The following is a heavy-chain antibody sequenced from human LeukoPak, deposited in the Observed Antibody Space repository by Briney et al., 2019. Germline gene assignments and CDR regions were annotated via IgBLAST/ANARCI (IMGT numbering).Heavy chain of an antibody. CDR2: IYYSGTT. CDR1: GGSISNYY. CDR3: AKLYCSSTSCPFDY. Sequence: PSETLSLTCTVSGGSISNYYWSWLRQPPGKGLEWIGFIYYSGTTNYNTSLKSRVTISEDTSKNQFSLKLSSVTAADTAVYYCAKLYCSSTSCPFDYWGQGTLVTVSS. D-gene: IGHD2-2*01. V-gene: IGHV4-59*01. J-gene: IGHJ4*02.